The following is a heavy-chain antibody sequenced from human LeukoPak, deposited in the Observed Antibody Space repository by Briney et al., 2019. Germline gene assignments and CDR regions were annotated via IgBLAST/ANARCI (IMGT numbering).Heavy chain of an antibody. D-gene: IGHD2-2*03. CDR1: GFAFGSYW. CDR2: IKQDGSEK. CDR3: ARIRDGYCISTSCRGAFDI. V-gene: IGHV3-7*01. J-gene: IGHJ3*02. Sequence: PGGSVRLSCAASGFAFGSYWMSWVRQAPGKGLEWVADIKQDGSEKYYVDSVKGRSTISRDNAKNSLYLQMNSLRAEDTAVYYCARIRDGYCISTSCRGAFDIWGQGTVVTVSS.